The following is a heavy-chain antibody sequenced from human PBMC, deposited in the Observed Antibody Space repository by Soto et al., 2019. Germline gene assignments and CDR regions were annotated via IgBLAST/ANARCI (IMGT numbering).Heavy chain of an antibody. CDR1: GFTFSSYE. V-gene: IGHV3-48*03. J-gene: IGHJ6*02. CDR3: ARGTIFGVVIPRMDV. D-gene: IGHD3-3*01. Sequence: EVQLVESGGGLVQPGGSLRLSCAASGFTFSSYEMNWVRQAPGKGLEWVSYVSSSGSTIYYADSEKGRFTISRDNAKNSLYLQMNSLRAEDTAVYYCARGTIFGVVIPRMDVWGQGTTVTVSS. CDR2: VSSSGSTI.